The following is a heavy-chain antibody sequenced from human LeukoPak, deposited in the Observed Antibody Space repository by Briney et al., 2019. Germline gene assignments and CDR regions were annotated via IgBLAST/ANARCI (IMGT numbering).Heavy chain of an antibody. CDR1: GGSISNYF. Sequence: SESLSLTCTVSGGSISNYFRSWVRQPPGKGLEWVGYVFSNGSTNYNPSLKSRVTISIDTSRIRFSLRLSSVTAADTASYYCASERGYSGSTFDYWGQGNMVTVSS. J-gene: IGHJ4*02. D-gene: IGHD5-12*01. CDR3: ASERGYSGSTFDY. V-gene: IGHV4-59*01. CDR2: VFSNGST.